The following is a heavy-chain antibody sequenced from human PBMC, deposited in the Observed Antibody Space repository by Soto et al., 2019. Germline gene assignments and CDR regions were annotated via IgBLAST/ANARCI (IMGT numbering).Heavy chain of an antibody. CDR3: VYCSGGSCYSNPWFDP. J-gene: IGHJ5*02. CDR2: IIPIFGTA. Sequence: QVQLVQSGAEVKKPGSSVKVSCKASGGTFSSYAISWVRQAPGQGLEWMGGIIPIFGTANYAQKFQGRVTITADESTSTAYMELSSLRSEDTSVYYCVYCSGGSCYSNPWFDPCGQGTLVTVSS. CDR1: GGTFSSYA. V-gene: IGHV1-69*01. D-gene: IGHD2-15*01.